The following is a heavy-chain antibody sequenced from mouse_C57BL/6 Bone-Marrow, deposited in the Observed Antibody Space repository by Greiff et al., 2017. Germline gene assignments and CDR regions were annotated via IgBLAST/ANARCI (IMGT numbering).Heavy chain of an antibody. CDR2: IYPGSGST. Sequence: QVQLQQPGAELVKPGASVKMSCKASGYTFTSYWITWVKQRPGQGLEWIGEIYPGSGSTNYNEKFKSKATLTVETSSSTAYMQLSSLTSEDSAVYYCARPDYGNYWYCDVWGTGTAVTVSS. CDR1: GYTFTSYW. CDR3: ARPDYGNYWYCDV. D-gene: IGHD2-1*01. J-gene: IGHJ1*03. V-gene: IGHV1-55*01.